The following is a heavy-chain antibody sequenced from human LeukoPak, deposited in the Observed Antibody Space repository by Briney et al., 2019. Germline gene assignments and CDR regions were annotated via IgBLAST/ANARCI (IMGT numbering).Heavy chain of an antibody. V-gene: IGHV1-18*01. CDR1: GYTFTTYN. CDR2: ISGYNGNT. D-gene: IGHD4-17*01. CDR3: ARDRSQLGDGDSYYFDY. J-gene: IGHJ4*02. Sequence: ASVKVSCKASGYTFTTYNINWVRQAPGQGLEWMGWISGYNGNTNYAQKLQGRVTMTTDTSTSTAYMELRSLRSDDTAVYYCARDRSQLGDGDSYYFDYWGQGTLVTVSS.